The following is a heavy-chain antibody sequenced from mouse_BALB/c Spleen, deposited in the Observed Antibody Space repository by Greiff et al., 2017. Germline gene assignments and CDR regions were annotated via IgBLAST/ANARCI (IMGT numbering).Heavy chain of an antibody. D-gene: IGHD2-13*01. J-gene: IGHJ2*01. CDR1: GYTFTSYW. CDR2: INPSTGYT. CDR3: ARLTGAFDY. V-gene: IGHV1-7*01. Sequence: QVQLQQSGAELAKPGASVKMSCKASGYTFTSYWMHWVKQRPGQGLEWIGYINPSTGYTEYNQKFKDKATLTADKSSSTAYMQLSSLTSEDSAVYYCARLTGAFDYWGQGTTLTVSA.